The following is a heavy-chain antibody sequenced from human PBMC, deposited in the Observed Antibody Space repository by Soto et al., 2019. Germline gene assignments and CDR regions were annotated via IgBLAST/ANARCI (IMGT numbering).Heavy chain of an antibody. Sequence: EVLLLESGGGLVQPGGSLRLSCAASGFTFSSYAMWWVRQAPGKGLECVSAISGGGETTYYADSVKGLFTISRDNSENLLSLQMNSLRAGHTAVYFCAFNSGWGSYYFDYWGQGTLVTVSS. J-gene: IGHJ4*02. V-gene: IGHV3-23*01. CDR2: ISGGGETT. CDR3: AFNSGWGSYYFDY. D-gene: IGHD3-10*01. CDR1: GFTFSSYA.